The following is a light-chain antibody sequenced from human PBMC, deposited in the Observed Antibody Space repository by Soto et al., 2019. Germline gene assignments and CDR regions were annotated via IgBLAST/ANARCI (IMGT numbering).Light chain of an antibody. J-gene: IGKJ1*01. V-gene: IGKV3-20*01. Sequence: EIVLTQSPGTLSFSPGERATLSCRASQSLTNSFIAWYQQRPGQAPRLLIYDTSSRASGIPDRFSGSGSGTEFTLTISSLQPDDFATYYCQHYNSDSEAFGQGTRWIS. CDR3: QHYNSDSEA. CDR1: QSLTNSF. CDR2: DTS.